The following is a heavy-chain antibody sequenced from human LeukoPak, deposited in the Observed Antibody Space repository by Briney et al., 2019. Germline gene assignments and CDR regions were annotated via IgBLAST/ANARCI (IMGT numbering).Heavy chain of an antibody. CDR1: GFTFSSYS. J-gene: IGHJ6*02. CDR3: ARDPQWLVYYYYYYGMDV. Sequence: GGSLRLSCAASGFTFSSYSMNWVRQAPGRGLEWVSSISSSSSYIYYADSVKGRFTISRDNAKNSLYLQMNSLRAEDTAVYYCARDPQWLVYYYYYYGMDVWGQGTTVTVSS. CDR2: ISSSSSYI. V-gene: IGHV3-21*01. D-gene: IGHD6-19*01.